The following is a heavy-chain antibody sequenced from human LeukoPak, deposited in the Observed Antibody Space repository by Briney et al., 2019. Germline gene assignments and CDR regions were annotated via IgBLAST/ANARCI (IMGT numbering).Heavy chain of an antibody. D-gene: IGHD3-22*01. J-gene: IGHJ4*02. CDR2: INHSGST. Sequence: SETLSLTCAVYGGSFSGYYWSWIRQPPGKGLEWIGEINHSGSTNYNPSLKSRVTISVDTSKNQFSLKLSSVTAADTAVYYCARGLRVRLFDYWGQGTLVTVSS. V-gene: IGHV4-34*01. CDR1: GGSFSGYY. CDR3: ARGLRVRLFDY.